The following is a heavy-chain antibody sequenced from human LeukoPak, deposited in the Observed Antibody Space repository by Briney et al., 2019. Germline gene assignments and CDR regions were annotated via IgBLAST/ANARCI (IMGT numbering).Heavy chain of an antibody. Sequence: GRSLRLSCAASGFTFSSYAMHWVRQAPGKGLEWVAVISYDGSNKYYADSVKGRFTISRDNSKNTLYLQMNSLRAEDTAVYYCAEDQLWFGEVFRGMDVWGQGTTVTVSS. CDR2: ISYDGSNK. D-gene: IGHD3-10*01. CDR1: GFTFSSYA. CDR3: AEDQLWFGEVFRGMDV. V-gene: IGHV3-30*04. J-gene: IGHJ6*02.